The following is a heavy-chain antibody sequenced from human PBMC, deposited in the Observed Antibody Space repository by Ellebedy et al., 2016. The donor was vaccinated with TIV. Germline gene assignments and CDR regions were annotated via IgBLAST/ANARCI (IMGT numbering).Heavy chain of an antibody. J-gene: IGHJ5*02. CDR3: ARDPQAAAGTTWFDP. D-gene: IGHD6-13*01. CDR2: INPSGGST. CDR1: GYTFTTYY. V-gene: IGHV1-46*01. Sequence: AASVQVSCKASGYTFTTYYMHWVRQAPGHGLEWMGIINPSGGSTRFARKFQGRVTLTSDTSTSTVYMELSSLRSEDTAVYYCARDPQAAAGTTWFDPWGQGTLVTVSS.